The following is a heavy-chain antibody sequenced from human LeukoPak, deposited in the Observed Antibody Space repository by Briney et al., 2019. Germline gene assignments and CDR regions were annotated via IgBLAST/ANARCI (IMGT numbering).Heavy chain of an antibody. D-gene: IGHD6-13*01. J-gene: IGHJ3*02. CDR1: GGSISSSSYY. CDR3: AIRYSSSWYSDAFDI. V-gene: IGHV4-39*07. Sequence: PSETLSLTCTVSGGSISSSSYYWGWIRQPPGKGLEWIGSMYDSGSTYYNPSLESRVTISLDTSKNQFSLKLSSVTAADTAVYYCAIRYSSSWYSDAFDIWGQGTLVTVSA. CDR2: MYDSGST.